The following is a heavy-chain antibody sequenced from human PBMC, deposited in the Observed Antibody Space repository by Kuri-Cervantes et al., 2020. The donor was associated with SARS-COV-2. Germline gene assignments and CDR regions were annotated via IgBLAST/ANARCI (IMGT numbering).Heavy chain of an antibody. D-gene: IGHD1-26*01. CDR1: GVSSRSHY. Sequence: SETLSLTCTVSGVSSRSHYWSWMWQPAMIGRIYTSGSSNYNPSLKSRVTMSVDTSKKQFSLKLNSVTAADTAVYYCATVGSSTRGGSYLWGQGTLVTVSS. CDR2: IYTSGSS. J-gene: IGHJ4*02. CDR3: ATVGSSTRGGSYL. V-gene: IGHV4-4*07.